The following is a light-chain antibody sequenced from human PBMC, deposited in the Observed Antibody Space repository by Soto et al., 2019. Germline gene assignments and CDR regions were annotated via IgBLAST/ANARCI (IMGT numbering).Light chain of an antibody. CDR2: DAS. CDR1: QSVSSN. Sequence: EIVMTQSPATLSVSPGESATLSCRASQSVSSNLAWHQQKPGQAPRILMYDASTRATGISARFSGSGSGTEFTLTISSLQSEDFAVYYCQQYHNWPITFGLGTRLEIK. V-gene: IGKV3-15*01. J-gene: IGKJ5*01. CDR3: QQYHNWPIT.